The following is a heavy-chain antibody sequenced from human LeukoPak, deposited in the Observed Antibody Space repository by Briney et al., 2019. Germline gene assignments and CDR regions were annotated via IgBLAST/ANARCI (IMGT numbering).Heavy chain of an antibody. V-gene: IGHV3-11*03. J-gene: IGHJ4*02. CDR1: GFTFSDYY. D-gene: IGHD1-26*01. CDR3: VRWSSGTYRFDC. Sequence: PGGSLRLSCAASGFTFSDYYMSWVRQAPGKGLEWVSYISGGTSFTDYADSVKGRFTISRDNAKNSLSLQMNSLRLGDTAVYYLVRWSSGTYRFDCGGQGTLVTVSS. CDR2: ISGGTSFT.